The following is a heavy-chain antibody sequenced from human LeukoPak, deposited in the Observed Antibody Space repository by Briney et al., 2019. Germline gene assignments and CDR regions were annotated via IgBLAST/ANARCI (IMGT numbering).Heavy chain of an antibody. Sequence: ASVKVSCKASGYTFTGYYMHWVRQAPGQGLEWMGWINPSSGGTNYAQKFQGRVAVTRDTSISTAYMDLSRLRSDDTAVYYCARAGVWDYSDSSGYHNAAFDIWGQGTMVTVSS. V-gene: IGHV1-2*02. CDR2: INPSSGGT. CDR1: GYTFTGYY. D-gene: IGHD3-22*01. CDR3: ARAGVWDYSDSSGYHNAAFDI. J-gene: IGHJ3*02.